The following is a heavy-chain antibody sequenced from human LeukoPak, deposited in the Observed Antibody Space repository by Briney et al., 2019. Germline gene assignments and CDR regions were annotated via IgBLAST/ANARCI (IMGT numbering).Heavy chain of an antibody. CDR3: ARPCSGGSCYSSYDAFDI. Sequence: GESLKISCKGSGYSFTSYWICWVRQMPGKGLEWMGIIYPGDSDTRYSPSFQGQVTISADKSISTAYLQWSSLKASDTAMYYCARPCSGGSCYSSYDAFDIWGQGTMVTVSS. J-gene: IGHJ3*02. V-gene: IGHV5-51*01. D-gene: IGHD2-15*01. CDR2: IYPGDSDT. CDR1: GYSFTSYW.